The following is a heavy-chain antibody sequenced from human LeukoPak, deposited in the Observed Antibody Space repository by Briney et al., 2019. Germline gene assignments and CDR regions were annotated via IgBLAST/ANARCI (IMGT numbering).Heavy chain of an antibody. D-gene: IGHD2-15*01. V-gene: IGHV1-2*02. Sequence: ASVTLSCKASGYTFTGYYMHWVRQAPGQGLEWMGWINPNSDFTNFAQNFQGRVTMTSDTSISTAYMELSRLRSDDTAVYYCARAISGGSPITASDYWGQGNLVTVSS. J-gene: IGHJ4*02. CDR1: GYTFTGYY. CDR3: ARAISGGSPITASDY. CDR2: INPNSDFT.